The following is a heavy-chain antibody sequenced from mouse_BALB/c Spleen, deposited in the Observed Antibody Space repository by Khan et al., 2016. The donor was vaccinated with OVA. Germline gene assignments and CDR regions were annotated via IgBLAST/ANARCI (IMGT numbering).Heavy chain of an antibody. CDR1: GYTFTSYT. D-gene: IGHD2-14*01. Sequence: QVQLQQSGAELARPGASVKMSCKASGYTFTSYTIHWINQRPGQGLEWIGYINPSSGYTNYNQRFKDKATLTADKSSSTTYMQLRSLTSDDSAVYYCARDGAYYRNDGWFAYWGQGTLVTVSA. CDR2: INPSSGYT. V-gene: IGHV1-4*01. J-gene: IGHJ3*01. CDR3: ARDGAYYRNDGWFAY.